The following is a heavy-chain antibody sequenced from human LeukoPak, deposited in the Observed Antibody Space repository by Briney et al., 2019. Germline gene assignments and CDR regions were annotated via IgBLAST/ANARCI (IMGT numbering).Heavy chain of an antibody. Sequence: SETLSLTCTVSGGSISIYYWSWIRQPAGKGLEWIGRIDTSGITNYNPSLKSRVSMSVDTSKNQFSLRLSSVTAADTAAYYCARVGDYALKDWGQGTLVTVSS. D-gene: IGHD4-17*01. CDR3: ARVGDYALKD. J-gene: IGHJ4*02. CDR2: IDTSGIT. V-gene: IGHV4-4*07. CDR1: GGSISIYY.